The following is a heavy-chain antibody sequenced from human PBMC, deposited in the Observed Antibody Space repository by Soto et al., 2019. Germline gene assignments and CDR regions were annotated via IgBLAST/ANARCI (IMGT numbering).Heavy chain of an antibody. D-gene: IGHD6-19*01. V-gene: IGHV1-69*13. Sequence: SVKVSCKASGGTFSSYAISWVRQAPGQGLEWMGGIIPIFGTANYAQKFQGRVTITADESTSTAYMELSSLRSEDTAVYYCAGGLYSAVAQNIPYFYYYYYGMDVWGQGTTVTVSS. CDR1: GGTFSSYA. J-gene: IGHJ6*02. CDR2: IIPIFGTA. CDR3: AGGLYSAVAQNIPYFYYYYYGMDV.